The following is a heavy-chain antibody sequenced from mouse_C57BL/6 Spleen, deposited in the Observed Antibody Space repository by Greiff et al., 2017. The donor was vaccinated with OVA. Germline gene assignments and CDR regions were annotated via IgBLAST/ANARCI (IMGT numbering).Heavy chain of an antibody. CDR2: ISDGGSYT. Sequence: EVMLVESGGGLVKPGGSLKLSCAASGFTFSSYAMSWVRQTPEKRLEWVATISDGGSYTYYPDNVKGRFTISRDNAKNNLYLQMSHLKSEDTAMYYCARDRDYDGSSYDYWGQGTTLTVSS. D-gene: IGHD1-1*01. V-gene: IGHV5-4*01. J-gene: IGHJ2*01. CDR3: ARDRDYDGSSYDY. CDR1: GFTFSSYA.